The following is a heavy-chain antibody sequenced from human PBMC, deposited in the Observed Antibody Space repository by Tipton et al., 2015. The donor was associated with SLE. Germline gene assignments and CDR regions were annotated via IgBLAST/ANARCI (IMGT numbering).Heavy chain of an antibody. Sequence: TLSLTCAVYGGSFSGYYWSWIRQPPGKGLEWIGEINHSGSTNYNPSLKSRVTISVDTSKNQFSLKLSSVTAADTAVYYCARAKGVDFWSGYEDYYYYMDVWGKGTTVTVSS. V-gene: IGHV4-34*01. CDR3: ARAKGVDFWSGYEDYYYYMDV. J-gene: IGHJ6*03. D-gene: IGHD3-3*01. CDR1: GGSFSGYY. CDR2: INHSGST.